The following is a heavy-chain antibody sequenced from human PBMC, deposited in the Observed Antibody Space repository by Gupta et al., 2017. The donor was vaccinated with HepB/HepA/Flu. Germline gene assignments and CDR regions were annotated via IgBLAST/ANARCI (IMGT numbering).Heavy chain of an antibody. Sequence: EVQLVESGGGLVQPGGSLRLSCAASGFTFSSYWMSWVRQAPGKGLEWVANIKQDGSEKYYVDSVKGRFTISRDNAKNSLYLQMNSLGAEDTAVYYCARDLRVAVAGTVRVYYYGMDVWGQGTTVTVSS. CDR1: GFTFSSYW. CDR2: IKQDGSEK. D-gene: IGHD6-19*01. V-gene: IGHV3-7*01. CDR3: ARDLRVAVAGTVRVYYYGMDV. J-gene: IGHJ6*02.